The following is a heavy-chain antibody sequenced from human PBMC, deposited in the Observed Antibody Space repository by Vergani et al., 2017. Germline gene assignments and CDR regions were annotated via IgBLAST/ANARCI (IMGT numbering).Heavy chain of an antibody. CDR2: IYSSGST. CDR3: ARGTFLHAFDN. V-gene: IGHV4-61*02. Sequence: QVQLPESGPGLLKPSQTLSLPCSVAGDSLSSGNYYWNWIRPPAGKGLEWMGRIYSSGSTSYNPSIKSRITMSLDTSKNQFSLSLSSVTAADTAVYYCARGTFLHAFDNWGQGTVVTVSS. J-gene: IGHJ3*02. D-gene: IGHD1-26*01. CDR1: GDSLSSGNYY.